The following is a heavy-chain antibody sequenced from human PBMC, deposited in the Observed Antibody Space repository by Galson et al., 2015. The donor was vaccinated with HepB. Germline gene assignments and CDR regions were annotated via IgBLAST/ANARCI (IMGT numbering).Heavy chain of an antibody. Sequence: LSLTCAVYGGSFSGYYWSWIRQPPGKGLEWIGEINHSGSTNYNPSLKSRVTISVDTSKNQFSLKLSSVTAADTAVYYCASELTPAAIGLGYWGQGTLVTVSS. J-gene: IGHJ4*02. CDR2: INHSGST. D-gene: IGHD2-2*01. CDR1: GGSFSGYY. V-gene: IGHV4-34*01. CDR3: ASELTPAAIGLGY.